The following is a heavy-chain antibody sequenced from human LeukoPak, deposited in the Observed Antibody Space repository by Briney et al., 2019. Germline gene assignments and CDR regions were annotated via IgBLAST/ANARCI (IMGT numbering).Heavy chain of an antibody. CDR3: ARAGYYYGSATSPFDY. D-gene: IGHD3-10*01. J-gene: IGHJ4*02. CDR2: ISESGDIT. Sequence: GGSLRLSCAASGFIFSDYYMSWVRQAPGKGLEWVSYISESGDITYYSDSVKGRFAVSRDNAKNSVCLQMNSLRAADTAVYFCARAGYYYGSATSPFDYWGRGTLVTVSS. CDR1: GFIFSDYY. V-gene: IGHV3-11*01.